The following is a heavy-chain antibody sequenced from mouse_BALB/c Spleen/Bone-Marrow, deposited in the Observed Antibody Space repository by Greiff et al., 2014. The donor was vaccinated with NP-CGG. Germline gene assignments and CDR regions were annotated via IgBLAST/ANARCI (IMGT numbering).Heavy chain of an antibody. CDR3: AREYDDYYVFDC. CDR2: IVPGSGNF. D-gene: IGHD2-3*01. CDR1: GYTFTSYW. V-gene: IGHV1S41*01. J-gene: IGHJ2*01. Sequence: DLVKLGASVKLSCKASGYTFTSYWINWIKQRPGQGLEWIGRIVPGSGNFSYNEMFKAKATLTVDTSSSTAYIQLTSLSSEDSAVYFCAREYDDYYVFDCWGQGTTLTVSS.